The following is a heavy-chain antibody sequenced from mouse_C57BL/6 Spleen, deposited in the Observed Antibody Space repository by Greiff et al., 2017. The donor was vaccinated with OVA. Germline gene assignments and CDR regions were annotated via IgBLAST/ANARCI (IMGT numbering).Heavy chain of an antibody. CDR3: ARDYYGSSDY. D-gene: IGHD1-1*01. CDR2: IYPGDGDT. CDR1: GYAFSSSW. J-gene: IGHJ2*01. Sequence: QVQLQQSGPELVKPGASVKFSCKASGYAFSSSWMNWVKQRPGKGLEWIGRIYPGDGDTNYNGKFKGKATLTADKSSSTAYMQLSSLTSEDSAVYFCARDYYGSSDYWGQGTTLTVSS. V-gene: IGHV1-82*01.